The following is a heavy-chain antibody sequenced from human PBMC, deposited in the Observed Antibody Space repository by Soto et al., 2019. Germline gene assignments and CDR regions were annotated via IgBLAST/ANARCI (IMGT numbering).Heavy chain of an antibody. V-gene: IGHV5-51*01. CDR2: IYPGDSDT. CDR1: GYSFTSYW. CDR3: ARQEFSGNYGMDV. D-gene: IGHD2-15*01. J-gene: IGHJ6*02. Sequence: TGESLKISCKGSGYSFTSYWIGWVRQMPGKGLEWMGIIYPGDSDTRYSPSFQGQVTISADKSISTAYLQWSSLKASDTAMYYCARQEFSGNYGMDVWGQGTTVTVSS.